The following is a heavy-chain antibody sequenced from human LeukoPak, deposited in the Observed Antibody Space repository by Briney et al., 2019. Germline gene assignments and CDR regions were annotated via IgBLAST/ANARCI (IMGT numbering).Heavy chain of an antibody. V-gene: IGHV1-24*01. Sequence: ASVKVSCKVSGYTLTELSMHWVRQAPGKGLEWMGGFDPEDGETIYAQKFQGRVTITTDESTSTAYMELSSLRSEDTAVYYCARGRARPDYYYVDVWGKGTTVTVSS. CDR2: FDPEDGET. CDR1: GYTLTELS. D-gene: IGHD6-6*01. CDR3: ARGRARPDYYYVDV. J-gene: IGHJ6*03.